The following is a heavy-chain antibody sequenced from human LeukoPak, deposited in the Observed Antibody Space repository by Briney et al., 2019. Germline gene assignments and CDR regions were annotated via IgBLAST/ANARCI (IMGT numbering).Heavy chain of an antibody. V-gene: IGHV1-2*02. J-gene: IGHJ4*02. D-gene: IGHD3-3*01. CDR3: ARDPSFWSGYLFDY. CDR2: INPNSGGT. CDR1: GYTFTGYY. Sequence: ASVKVSCKASGYTFTGYYMHWVRQAPGQGLEWMGWINPNSGGTNYAQKFQGRVTMTRDTSISTAYMELSRLRSDDTAVYYCARDPSFWSGYLFDYWGQGTLVTVSS.